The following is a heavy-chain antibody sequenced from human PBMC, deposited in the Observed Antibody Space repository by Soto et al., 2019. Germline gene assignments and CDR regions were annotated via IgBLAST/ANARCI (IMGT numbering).Heavy chain of an antibody. CDR3: ARGPDYSIYADAFDI. CDR1: GGSISSYY. Sequence: SETLSLTCTVSGGSISSYYWSWIRQPPGKGLEWIGYIYYSGSTNHNPSLKSRVTISVDTSKNQFSLKLSSVTAADTAVYYCARGPDYSIYADAFDIWGQGTMVTVSS. CDR2: IYYSGST. J-gene: IGHJ3*02. V-gene: IGHV4-59*01. D-gene: IGHD4-4*01.